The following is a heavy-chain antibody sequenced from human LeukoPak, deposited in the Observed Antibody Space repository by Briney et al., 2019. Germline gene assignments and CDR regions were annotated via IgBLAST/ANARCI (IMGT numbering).Heavy chain of an antibody. CDR3: ARIAVAGTTTLYYFDY. J-gene: IGHJ4*02. V-gene: IGHV5-51*01. D-gene: IGHD6-19*01. CDR2: IYSGDSDT. Sequence: GESLKISCKGSGYSFTSYWIGWVRQMPGKGLEWMGIIYSGDSDTRYSPSFQGQVTISADKSISTAYLQWSSLTASDTAMYYCARIAVAGTTTLYYFDYWGQGTLVTVSS. CDR1: GYSFTSYW.